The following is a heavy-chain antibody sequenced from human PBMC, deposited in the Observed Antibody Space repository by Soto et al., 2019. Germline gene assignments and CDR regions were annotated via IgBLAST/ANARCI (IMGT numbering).Heavy chain of an antibody. CDR3: ASNYAYAEGYYWYGIDV. CDR2: ISSYGSDT. Sequence: GGSLILSCAASGFTFSRYLMHWVRQAPGKGLVWVSRISSYGSDTHYADSVKGRFTISRDNAKNTVYLQMNSLRAEDTAVYYCASNYAYAEGYYWYGIDVWGQGTTVTVSS. D-gene: IGHD3-16*01. V-gene: IGHV3-74*01. J-gene: IGHJ6*02. CDR1: GFTFSRYL.